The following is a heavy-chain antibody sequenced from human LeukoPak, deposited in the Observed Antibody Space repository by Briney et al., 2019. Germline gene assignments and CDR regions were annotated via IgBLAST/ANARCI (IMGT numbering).Heavy chain of an antibody. Sequence: GGSLRLSCAASGFTFSSYGMSWVRQAPGKGLEWVSAISGSGGSTYYADSVKGRFTISRDNSKNTLFLQMNSLRAEDTAEYYCAKGSRPGYSYGPREYYYYMDVWGKGTTVTVSS. J-gene: IGHJ6*03. CDR3: AKGSRPGYSYGPREYYYYMDV. V-gene: IGHV3-23*01. CDR1: GFTFSSYG. D-gene: IGHD5-18*01. CDR2: ISGSGGST.